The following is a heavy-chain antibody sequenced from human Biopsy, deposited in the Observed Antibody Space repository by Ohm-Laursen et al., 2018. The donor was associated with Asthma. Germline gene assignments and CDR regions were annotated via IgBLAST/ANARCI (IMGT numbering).Heavy chain of an antibody. Sequence: SSVKVSCKSLGGTFNTYVIGWARQAPGQGLEWMGGINSVFGTTTYPQKFQDRVTITADDSTSTVYMELSSLRSEDTAVYYCARKAGSCISRTCYSLDLWGQGTLVTVSS. CDR2: INSVFGTT. J-gene: IGHJ5*02. CDR1: GGTFNTYV. D-gene: IGHD2-2*01. V-gene: IGHV1-69*01. CDR3: ARKAGSCISRTCYSLDL.